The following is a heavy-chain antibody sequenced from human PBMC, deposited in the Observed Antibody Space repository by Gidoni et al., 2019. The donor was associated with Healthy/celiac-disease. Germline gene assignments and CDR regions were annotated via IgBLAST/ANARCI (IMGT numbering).Heavy chain of an antibody. V-gene: IGHV4-34*01. J-gene: IGHJ5*02. D-gene: IGHD3-16*01. CDR3: ARGGAGGSFDP. CDR2: INHSGST. Sequence: GLEWIGEINHSGSTNYNPSLKSRVTISVDTSKNQFSLKLSSVTAADTAVYYCARGGAGGSFDPWGQGTLVTVSS.